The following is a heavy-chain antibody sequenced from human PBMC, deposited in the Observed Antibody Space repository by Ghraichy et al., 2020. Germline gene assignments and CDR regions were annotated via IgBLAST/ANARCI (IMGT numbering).Heavy chain of an antibody. V-gene: IGHV3-30-3*01. CDR1: GLTFRTSA. CDR2: ISSDGNNK. CDR3: ATDFEPAYYDGMDV. Sequence: GESLNISCAASGLTFRTSAMHWVRQAPGEGLEWVALISSDGNNKYYGGSLEGRFTISRDNSGNTVYLQMNSLRREDTAVYYCATDFEPAYYDGMDVWGRGTLVTVSS. J-gene: IGHJ6*02.